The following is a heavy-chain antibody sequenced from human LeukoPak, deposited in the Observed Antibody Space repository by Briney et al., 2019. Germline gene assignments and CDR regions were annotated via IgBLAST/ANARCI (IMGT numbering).Heavy chain of an antibody. CDR1: GFTFSSYS. CDR2: ISSRSSTI. D-gene: IGHD4-17*01. J-gene: IGHJ4*02. Sequence: GGSLRLSCAASGFTFSSYSMNWVRQAPGKGLEWASYISSRSSTIYYADSVKGRFTISRDNAKNSLFLQMNSLRAEDTAVYYCARDQPFAVTSLYYFDSWGQGTLVTVSS. V-gene: IGHV3-48*01. CDR3: ARDQPFAVTSLYYFDS.